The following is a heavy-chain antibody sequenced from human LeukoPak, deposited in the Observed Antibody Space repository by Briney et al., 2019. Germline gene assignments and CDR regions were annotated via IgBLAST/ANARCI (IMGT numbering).Heavy chain of an antibody. J-gene: IGHJ5*02. CDR2: IYHSGST. V-gene: IGHV4-4*02. D-gene: IGHD3-22*01. Sequence: SETLSLTCAVSGGSISSSNWWSWVRQPPGKGLEWIGEIYHSGSTNYNPSLKSRVTISVDKSKNQFSLKLSSVTAADTAVYYCARTDSSGYYYWFDPWGQGTLVTVSS. CDR3: ARTDSSGYYYWFDP. CDR1: GGSISSSNW.